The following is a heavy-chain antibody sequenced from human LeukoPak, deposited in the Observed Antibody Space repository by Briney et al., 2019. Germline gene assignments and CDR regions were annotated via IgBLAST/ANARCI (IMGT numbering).Heavy chain of an antibody. CDR1: GFTFSSYW. Sequence: GGSLRLSCAASGFTFSSYWMHWVRQAPGKGLVWVSRINSDGSSTSYADSVKGRFTISRDNAKNTLYLQMNSLRAEDTAVYYCARVPYGNYHYYYMDVWGKGTTVTVSS. D-gene: IGHD3-10*01. CDR3: ARVPYGNYHYYYMDV. CDR2: INSDGSST. V-gene: IGHV3-74*01. J-gene: IGHJ6*03.